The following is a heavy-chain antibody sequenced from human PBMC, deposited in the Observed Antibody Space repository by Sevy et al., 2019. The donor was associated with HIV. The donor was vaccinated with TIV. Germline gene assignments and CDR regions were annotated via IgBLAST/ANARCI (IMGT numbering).Heavy chain of an antibody. D-gene: IGHD6-13*01. Sequence: GGSLRLSCAASGFTFSSYSMNWVRQAPGKGLEWVSYISSSSSTIYYADSVKGRFTISRDNAKNSLYLQMNSLRAEDTAVYYGAGEVVGSSWSYYYGMDVWGQGTTVTVSS. CDR3: AGEVVGSSWSYYYGMDV. J-gene: IGHJ6*02. CDR2: ISSSSSTI. V-gene: IGHV3-48*01. CDR1: GFTFSSYS.